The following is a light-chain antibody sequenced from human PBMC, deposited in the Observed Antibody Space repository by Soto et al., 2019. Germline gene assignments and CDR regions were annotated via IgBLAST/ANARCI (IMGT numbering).Light chain of an antibody. J-gene: IGLJ7*01. Sequence: QPVLTQSSSASASLGSSVKLTCTLSTGHGSYIIAWHQQQPGKAPRYLMNLEGGGSYNKGSGVPDRFSGSSSGADRYLTISNLQFEDEADYYCETWDSNTAVFGGGTQLTVL. V-gene: IGLV4-60*02. CDR3: ETWDSNTAV. CDR1: TGHGSYI. CDR2: LEGGGSY.